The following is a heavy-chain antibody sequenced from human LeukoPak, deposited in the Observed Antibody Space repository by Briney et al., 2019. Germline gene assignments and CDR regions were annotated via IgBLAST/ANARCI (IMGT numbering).Heavy chain of an antibody. V-gene: IGHV3-30*04. CDR1: GFTFSSYA. J-gene: IGHJ4*02. D-gene: IGHD6-19*01. CDR3: AREGGIAVAGALDY. Sequence: GRSLRLSCAASGFTFSSYAMHWVRQAPGKGLEWVAVISYDGSNKYYADSVKGRFTISRDNSKNTLYLQMNSPRAEDTAVYYCAREGGIAVAGALDYWGQGTLVTVSS. CDR2: ISYDGSNK.